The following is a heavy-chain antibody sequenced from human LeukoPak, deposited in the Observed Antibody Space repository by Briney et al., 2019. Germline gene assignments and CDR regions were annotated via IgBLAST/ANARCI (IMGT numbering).Heavy chain of an antibody. J-gene: IGHJ3*02. D-gene: IGHD3-3*01. CDR2: INPNSGGT. CDR3: ARGRFLEWRKSPDAFDI. Sequence: GASVKVSCKASGYTFTGYYMHCVRQAPGQGLEWMGWINPNSGGTNYAQKFQGRVTMTRDTSISTAYMELSRLRSDDTAVYYCARGRFLEWRKSPDAFDIWGQGTMVTVSS. CDR1: GYTFTGYY. V-gene: IGHV1-2*02.